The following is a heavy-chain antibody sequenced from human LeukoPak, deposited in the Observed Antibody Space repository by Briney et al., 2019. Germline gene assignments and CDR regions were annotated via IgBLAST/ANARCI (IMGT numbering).Heavy chain of an antibody. Sequence: GGSLRLSCAASGFTFSSYSMNWVRQAPGKGLEWVSYISSSRSIIYYADSVKDRFTISRDNAKNSLYLQMNSLRAEDTAVYYCARGGHYDYVWGRYRQKDGFDYWGQGTLVTVSS. CDR1: GFTFSSYS. V-gene: IGHV3-48*01. D-gene: IGHD3-16*02. J-gene: IGHJ4*02. CDR2: ISSSRSII. CDR3: ARGGHYDYVWGRYRQKDGFDY.